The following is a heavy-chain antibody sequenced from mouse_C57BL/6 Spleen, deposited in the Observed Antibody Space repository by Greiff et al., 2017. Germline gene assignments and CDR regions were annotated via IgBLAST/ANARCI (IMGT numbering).Heavy chain of an antibody. V-gene: IGHV1-76*01. J-gene: IGHJ4*01. D-gene: IGHD2-3*01. CDR3: ARGRDGYSYAMGY. CDR1: GYTFTDYY. CDR2: IYPGSGNT. Sequence: QVQLKQSGAELVRPGASVKLSCKASGYTFTDYYINWVKQRPGQGLEWIARIYPGSGNTYYNEKFKGKATLTAEKSSSTAYMQLSSLTSEDSAVYVWARGRDGYSYAMGYWGQGTSVTVSS.